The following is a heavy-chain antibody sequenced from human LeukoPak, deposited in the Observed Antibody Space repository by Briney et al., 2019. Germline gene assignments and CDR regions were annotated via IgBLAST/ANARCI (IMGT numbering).Heavy chain of an antibody. V-gene: IGHV4-61*02. CDR2: IYTSGST. J-gene: IGHJ4*02. D-gene: IGHD3-10*02. CDR3: ANYDYYFRY. Sequence: PSETLSLTCTVSGGSISSGSYYWSWIRQPAGKGLEWIGRIYTSGSTNYNPSLKSRVTISVDTSKNQFSLKLSSVTAADTAVYYCANYDYYFRYWGQGTLVTVSS. CDR1: GGSISSGSYY.